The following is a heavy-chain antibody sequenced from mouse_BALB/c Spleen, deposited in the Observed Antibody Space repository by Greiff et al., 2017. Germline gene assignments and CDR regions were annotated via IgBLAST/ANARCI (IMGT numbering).Heavy chain of an antibody. Sequence: ESGPGLVKPSQSLSLTCTVTGYSITSDYAWNWIRQFPGNKLEWMGYISYSGSTSYNPSLKSRISITRDTSKNQFFLQLNSVTTEDTATYYCARYGYDGYFDYWGQGTTLTVSS. J-gene: IGHJ2*01. CDR1: GYSITSDYA. D-gene: IGHD2-2*01. CDR3: ARYGYDGYFDY. CDR2: ISYSGST. V-gene: IGHV3-2*02.